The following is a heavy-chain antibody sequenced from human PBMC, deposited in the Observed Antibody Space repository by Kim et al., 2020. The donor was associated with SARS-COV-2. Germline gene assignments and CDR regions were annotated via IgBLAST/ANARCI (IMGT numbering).Heavy chain of an antibody. CDR3: ARGSVARDDAFDM. Sequence: SETLSLTCAVYGWSLSGYYWSWIRQPPGKGLEWIGEINHSGGTNYNPSLKSRITLSLESKNQFSLKLNSVTAADTAVYYCARGSVARDDAFDMWGPGTMVTVSS. CDR2: INHSGGT. CDR1: GWSLSGYY. D-gene: IGHD6-19*01. J-gene: IGHJ3*02. V-gene: IGHV4-34*01.